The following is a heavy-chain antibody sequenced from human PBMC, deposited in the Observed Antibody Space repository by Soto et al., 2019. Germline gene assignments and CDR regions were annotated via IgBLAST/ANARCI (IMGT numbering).Heavy chain of an antibody. D-gene: IGHD6-13*01. Sequence: GGSLRLSCAASGFTFSSYSMNWVRQAPGKGLEWVSSISSSSSYIYYADSVKGRFTISRDNAKNSLYLQMNSLRAEDTAVYYCARESGAAAGKGWFDPWGQGTLVTVSS. CDR3: ARESGAAAGKGWFDP. V-gene: IGHV3-21*01. CDR2: ISSSSSYI. CDR1: GFTFSSYS. J-gene: IGHJ5*02.